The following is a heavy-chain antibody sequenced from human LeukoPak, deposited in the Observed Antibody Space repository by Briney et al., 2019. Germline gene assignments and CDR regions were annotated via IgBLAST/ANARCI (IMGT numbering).Heavy chain of an antibody. CDR3: AGPSLSGYDSGLDH. Sequence: AGGSLRLSCATSGFPFSSNYMVWVRQAPGKGLEWVSVIYSGGNAYYSDSVKDRFTISRDSSKNTLYLQMNSLRVEDTAVYYCAGPSLSGYDSGLDHWGQGTLVTVSS. CDR2: IYSGGNA. J-gene: IGHJ4*02. CDR1: GFPFSSNY. D-gene: IGHD3-22*01. V-gene: IGHV3-66*01.